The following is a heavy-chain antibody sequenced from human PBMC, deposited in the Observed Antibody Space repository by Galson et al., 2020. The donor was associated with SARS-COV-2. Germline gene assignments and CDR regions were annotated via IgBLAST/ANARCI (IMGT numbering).Heavy chain of an antibody. J-gene: IGHJ4*02. Sequence: SESLSLTCAVYGGSFSGYYWSWIRQPPGKGLEWIGEINHSGSTNYNPSLKSRVTISVDTSKNQFSLKLSSVTAADTAVYYCARYDILTGYYFWGQGTLVTVSS. CDR2: INHSGST. CDR3: ARYDILTGYYF. CDR1: GGSFSGYY. D-gene: IGHD3-9*01. V-gene: IGHV4-34*01.